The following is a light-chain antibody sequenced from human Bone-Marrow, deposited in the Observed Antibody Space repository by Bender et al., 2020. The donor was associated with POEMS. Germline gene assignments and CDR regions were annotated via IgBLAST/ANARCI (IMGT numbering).Light chain of an antibody. CDR2: DVS. Sequence: QSSLTQPRSVSGSPGHSVTISCTGTSSDVGGYNYVSWYQLHPGKAPKLMIYDVSERPSGVPDRISGSKSGNTATLTISGTQAMDEADYYCQAWDSNSAHYVFGTGTEVTVL. V-gene: IGLV2-11*01. CDR1: SSDVGGYNY. J-gene: IGLJ1*01. CDR3: QAWDSNSAHYV.